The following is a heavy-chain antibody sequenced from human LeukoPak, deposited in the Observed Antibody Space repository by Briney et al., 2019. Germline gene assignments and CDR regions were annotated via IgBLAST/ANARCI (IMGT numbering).Heavy chain of an antibody. CDR3: ARDRSSTVTTGFWFDP. V-gene: IGHV1-2*02. CDR1: GYTFTGYY. CDR2: INPNSGGT. J-gene: IGHJ5*02. D-gene: IGHD4-11*01. Sequence: ASVKVSCKASGYTFTGYYMHWVRQAPGQGLEWMGWINPNSGGTNYAQKFQGRVTMTRDTSISTAYMELSRLRSDDTAVYHCARDRSSTVTTGFWFDPWGQGTLVTVSS.